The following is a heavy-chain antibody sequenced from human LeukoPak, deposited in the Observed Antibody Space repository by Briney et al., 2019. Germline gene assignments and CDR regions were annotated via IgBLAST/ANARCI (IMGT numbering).Heavy chain of an antibody. CDR2: IYPGDSDT. J-gene: IGHJ6*03. Sequence: PGESLKISCKGSGYSFTSYWIGWVRQMPGKGLEWMGIIYPGDSDTRYSPSFQGQVTISADKSISTAYLQWSSLKASDTAMYYCARSYVKDPYYYYYMDVWGKGTTVTVSS. CDR1: GYSFTSYW. CDR3: ARSYVKDPYYYYYMDV. V-gene: IGHV5-51*01. D-gene: IGHD3-16*01.